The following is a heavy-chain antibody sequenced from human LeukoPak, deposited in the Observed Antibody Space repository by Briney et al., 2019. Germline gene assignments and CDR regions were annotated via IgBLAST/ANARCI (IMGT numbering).Heavy chain of an antibody. CDR1: GGSFTGYY. J-gene: IGHJ4*02. V-gene: IGHV4-34*01. D-gene: IGHD6-13*01. Sequence: SETLSLTCAVYGGSFTGYYWSWIRQPPGTGLEWIGQINHSGSTNYNPSLKSRVTISVDTSKNQFSLKVNSITAADTAAYYCARFAAAGEMEWRFDYWGQGTLVTVSS. CDR3: ARFAAAGEMEWRFDY. CDR2: INHSGST.